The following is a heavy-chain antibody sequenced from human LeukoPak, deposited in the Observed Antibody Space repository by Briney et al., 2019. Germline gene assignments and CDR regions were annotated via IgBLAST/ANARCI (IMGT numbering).Heavy chain of an antibody. Sequence: ASVKVSCKASGYTFTSYAMNWVRQAPGQGLEWMGWINPNSGGTNYAQKFQGRVTMTRDTSISTAYMELSRLRSDDTAVYYCAREHVSLRSGYFPYGIDCAFDIWGQGTMVTVSS. CDR2: INPNSGGT. D-gene: IGHD3-22*01. J-gene: IGHJ3*02. V-gene: IGHV1-2*02. CDR3: AREHVSLRSGYFPYGIDCAFDI. CDR1: GYTFTSYA.